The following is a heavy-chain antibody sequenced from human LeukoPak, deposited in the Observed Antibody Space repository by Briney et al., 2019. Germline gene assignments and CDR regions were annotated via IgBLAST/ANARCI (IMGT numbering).Heavy chain of an antibody. J-gene: IGHJ4*02. CDR3: ARRSGIAVAGAFDY. D-gene: IGHD6-19*01. CDR1: GGSISSSSYY. V-gene: IGHV3-23*01. CDR2: ISGSGDST. Sequence: PSETLSLTCTVSGGSISSSSYYWGWIRQAPGKGLEWVSGISGSGDSTYYADSVKGRFTISRDNSKNTLYLQMNSLRAEDTAVYYCARRSGIAVAGAFDYWGQGTLVTVSS.